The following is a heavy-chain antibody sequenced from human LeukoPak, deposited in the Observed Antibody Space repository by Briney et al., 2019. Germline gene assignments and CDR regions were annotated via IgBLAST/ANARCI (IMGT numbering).Heavy chain of an antibody. V-gene: IGHV4-59*08. Sequence: SETLSLTCTVSGGSISSYYWSWIRQPPGKGLEWIGYIFYSGSPNYNPSLKSRVTISVDTSKNQFSLKLTSVTAADTAVYYCARHVTSDSSWFDPWGQGTLVTVSS. CDR1: GGSISSYY. CDR3: ARHVTSDSSWFDP. D-gene: IGHD3-10*01. CDR2: IFYSGSP. J-gene: IGHJ5*02.